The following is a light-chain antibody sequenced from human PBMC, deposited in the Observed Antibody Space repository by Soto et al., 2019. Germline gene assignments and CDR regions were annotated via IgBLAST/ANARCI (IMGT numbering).Light chain of an antibody. CDR3: QQYVSSPWA. CDR2: DAS. Sequence: EIVLTQSPGTLSLSPGERATHSCRASQSVASSHLAWYRQKPVQTPRLLIYDASSRATGIPDRFTGSGSGTDFTLTISRLEPEDFAVYYCQQYVSSPWAFGQGTKVDIK. V-gene: IGKV3-20*01. CDR1: QSVASSH. J-gene: IGKJ1*01.